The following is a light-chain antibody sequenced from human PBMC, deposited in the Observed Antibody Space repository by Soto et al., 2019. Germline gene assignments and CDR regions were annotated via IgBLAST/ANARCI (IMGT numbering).Light chain of an antibody. Sequence: QSVLTQPPSVSGAPGQRVTISCTGSSSNIGAGYDVHWYQQLPGTAPKLLIYGNSNRPSGVPDRFSGSKSDNSASLAINGLQSEDEAEYYCQSYDSSRSGSDGVFGGGTKLTVL. V-gene: IGLV1-40*01. CDR2: GNS. CDR1: SSNIGAGYD. CDR3: QSYDSSRSGSDGV. J-gene: IGLJ3*02.